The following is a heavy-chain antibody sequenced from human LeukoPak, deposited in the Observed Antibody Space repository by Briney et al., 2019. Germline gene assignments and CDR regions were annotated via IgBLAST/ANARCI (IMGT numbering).Heavy chain of an antibody. CDR2: IYYSGST. CDR3: ARVPNWGYWYFDL. CDR1: GGSISSYY. Sequence: SETLSLTCTVSGGSISSYYWSWIRQPAGKGLEWIGYIYYSGSTNYNPSLKSRVTISLDTSKNQFSLKLSSVTAADTAVYFCARVPNWGYWYFDLWGRGTLVTVSS. V-gene: IGHV4-59*01. J-gene: IGHJ2*01. D-gene: IGHD7-27*01.